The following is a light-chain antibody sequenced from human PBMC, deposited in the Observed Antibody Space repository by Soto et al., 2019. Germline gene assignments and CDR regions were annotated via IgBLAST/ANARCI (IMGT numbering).Light chain of an antibody. CDR2: EVT. J-gene: IGLJ1*01. CDR3: SSYAGSNSYV. CDR1: SSDVGGYNF. Sequence: QSALTQPASVSGSLGQSITISCTGTSSDVGGYNFVSWYQQHPGKAPKLMIYEVTHRPSGISDRFSGSKSGNTASLTISGLQAGDEADYYCSSYAGSNSYVFGSGTKLTVL. V-gene: IGLV2-14*01.